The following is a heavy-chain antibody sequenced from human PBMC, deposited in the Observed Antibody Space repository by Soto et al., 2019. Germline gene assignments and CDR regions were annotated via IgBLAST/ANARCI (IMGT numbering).Heavy chain of an antibody. CDR3: AHRRFDDSGYDFWYFDL. CDR1: GFSLSTSGVG. Sequence: QITLKESGPPLVNPTQTLTLTCTFSGFSLSTSGVGVGWIRQPPGKALEWLALIYWDDDKRYSPSLKSRLTITKDTSKNQVVLTMTNMDPVDTATYYCAHRRFDDSGYDFWYFDLWGRGTLVTVSS. V-gene: IGHV2-5*02. J-gene: IGHJ2*01. D-gene: IGHD5-12*01. CDR2: IYWDDDK.